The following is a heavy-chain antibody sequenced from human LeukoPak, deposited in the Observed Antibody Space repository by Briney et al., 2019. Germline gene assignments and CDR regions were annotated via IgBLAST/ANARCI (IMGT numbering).Heavy chain of an antibody. CDR3: AKVNYYDSSGYYPGGAFDI. J-gene: IGHJ3*02. D-gene: IGHD3-22*01. V-gene: IGHV3-48*01. Sequence: GGSLRLSCAASGFTFSTYSMNWVRQAPGKGLEWVSYISSSSSTIYYGDSVKGRFTISRDNAKNSVYLQMNSLRAEDTAVYYCAKVNYYDSSGYYPGGAFDIWGQGTMVTVSS. CDR1: GFTFSTYS. CDR2: ISSSSSTI.